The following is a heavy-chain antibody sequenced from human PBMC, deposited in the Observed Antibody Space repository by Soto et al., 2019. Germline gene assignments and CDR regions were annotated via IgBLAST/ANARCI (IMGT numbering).Heavy chain of an antibody. D-gene: IGHD2-21*02. Sequence: PSETLSLTCAVYGGSFRGYYWSWIRQPPGKGLEWIGEINQSGSTNYNPSLKSRVTISVDTSKNQFSLKLSSVTAADTAVYYCARGDVVVVTAIPDGMDVWGQGTTVTVSS. CDR3: ARGDVVVVTAIPDGMDV. CDR1: GGSFRGYY. CDR2: INQSGST. J-gene: IGHJ6*02. V-gene: IGHV4-34*01.